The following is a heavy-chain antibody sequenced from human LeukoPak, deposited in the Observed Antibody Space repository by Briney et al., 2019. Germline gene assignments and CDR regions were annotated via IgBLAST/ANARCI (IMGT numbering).Heavy chain of an antibody. CDR3: ARQGSCSSTSCYGGEIDY. CDR2: IYTSGST. Sequence: SETLSLTCTVSGGSISSGSYYWSWIRQPAGKGLEWIGRIYTSGSTNYNPSLKSRVTISVDTSKNQFSLKLSSVTAANTAVYYCARQGSCSSTSCYGGEIDYWGQGTLVTVSS. J-gene: IGHJ4*02. V-gene: IGHV4-61*02. CDR1: GGSISSGSYY. D-gene: IGHD2-2*01.